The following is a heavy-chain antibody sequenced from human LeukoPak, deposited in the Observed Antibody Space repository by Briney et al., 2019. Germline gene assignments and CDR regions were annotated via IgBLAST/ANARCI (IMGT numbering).Heavy chain of an antibody. V-gene: IGHV4-59*01. Sequence: PSETLSLTCTVSGGPISSYYWSWIRQPPGKGLEWIGYIYYSGSTNYNPSLKTRVTISVDTSKNQFSLKLSSVTAADTAVYYCARGFFTYYYDSSGYYANWFDPWGQGTLVTVSS. CDR2: IYYSGST. CDR1: GGPISSYY. D-gene: IGHD3-22*01. J-gene: IGHJ5*02. CDR3: ARGFFTYYYDSSGYYANWFDP.